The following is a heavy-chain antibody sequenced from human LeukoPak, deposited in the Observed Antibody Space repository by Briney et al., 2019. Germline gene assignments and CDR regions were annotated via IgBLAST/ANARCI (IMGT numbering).Heavy chain of an antibody. Sequence: PSETLSLTCAVYGGSFSGYYWSWIRQPPGKGLEWIGEINHSGSTNYNPSLTSRVTISVDTSKNQFSLKLSSVTAADTAVYYCARARPPTPFDYWGQGTLVTVSS. V-gene: IGHV4-34*01. CDR2: INHSGST. CDR3: ARARPPTPFDY. J-gene: IGHJ4*02. CDR1: GGSFSGYY.